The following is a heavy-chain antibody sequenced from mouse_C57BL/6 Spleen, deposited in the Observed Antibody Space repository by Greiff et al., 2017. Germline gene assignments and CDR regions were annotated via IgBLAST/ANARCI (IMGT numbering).Heavy chain of an antibody. J-gene: IGHJ2*01. CDR2: IDPENGDT. CDR1: GFNIKDDY. Sequence: VQLQQSGAELVRPGASVKLSCTASGFNIKDDYMHWVKQRPEQGLEWIGWIDPENGDTEYASKFQGKATITADTSSNTAYLQLSSLTSEDTAVYYCTTITTVASYYFDYWGQGTTLTVSS. CDR3: TTITTVASYYFDY. V-gene: IGHV14-4*01. D-gene: IGHD1-1*01.